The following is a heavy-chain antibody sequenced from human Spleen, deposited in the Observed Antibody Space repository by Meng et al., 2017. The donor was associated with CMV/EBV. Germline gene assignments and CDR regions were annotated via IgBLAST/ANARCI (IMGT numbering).Heavy chain of an antibody. V-gene: IGHV1-69*05. CDR1: RGTFSSYA. J-gene: IGHJ4*02. Sequence: KGSCKASRGTFSSYAINWVRQAPGQGLEWMGGIIPIFATANYAQKFQGRVTITTDESTGTAYMELTTLRSEDTAVYYCTRGVGGAHDYWGQGTLVTVSS. D-gene: IGHD2-21*01. CDR3: TRGVGGAHDY. CDR2: IIPIFATA.